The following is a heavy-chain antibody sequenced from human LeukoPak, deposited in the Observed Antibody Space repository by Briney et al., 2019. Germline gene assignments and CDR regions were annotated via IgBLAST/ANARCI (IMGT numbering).Heavy chain of an antibody. CDR2: IIPIFGTA. Sequence: SVKVSCKASGGTFSSYAISWVRQAPGQGLEWMGGIIPIFGTANCAQKFQGRITITADESTSTAYMELSSLRSEDTAVYYCARENSGQREFDYWGQGTLVTVSS. V-gene: IGHV1-69*13. CDR1: GGTFSSYA. D-gene: IGHD3-10*01. CDR3: ARENSGQREFDY. J-gene: IGHJ4*02.